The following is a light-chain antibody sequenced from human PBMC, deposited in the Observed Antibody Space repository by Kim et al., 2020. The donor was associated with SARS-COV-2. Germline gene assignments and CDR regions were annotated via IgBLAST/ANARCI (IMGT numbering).Light chain of an antibody. CDR2: GAS. CDR3: QQYDSWPPLT. V-gene: IGKV3-15*01. J-gene: IGKJ4*01. Sequence: AGERAILSCRASQSVRTKLAWYQQKPGQAPRLLISGASTRATGVPARFSGSGSGTEFTLTITSLQSEDFAVYYCQQYDSWPPLTFGGGTKVDIK. CDR1: QSVRTK.